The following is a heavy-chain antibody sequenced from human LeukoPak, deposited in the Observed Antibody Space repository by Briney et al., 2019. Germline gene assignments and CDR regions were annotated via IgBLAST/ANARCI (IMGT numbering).Heavy chain of an antibody. CDR1: GGSISSYY. CDR3: ARAYYDYVWGSYRLDYFDY. V-gene: IGHV4-59*01. J-gene: IGHJ4*02. Sequence: SETLSLTCTVSGGSISSYYWSWIRQPPGKGLEWIGYMYYSGSTDYNPSLKSRVTIPVDTSKNQFSLKLTSVTAADTAVYYCARAYYDYVWGSYRLDYFDYWGQGTLVTVSS. D-gene: IGHD3-16*02. CDR2: MYYSGST.